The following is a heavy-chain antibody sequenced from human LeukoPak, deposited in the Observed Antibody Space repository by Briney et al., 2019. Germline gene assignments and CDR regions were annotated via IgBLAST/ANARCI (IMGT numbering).Heavy chain of an antibody. CDR1: GFTFSSYA. CDR3: AKDASGWFGELGYHPNWFDP. V-gene: IGHV3-23*01. D-gene: IGHD3-10*01. CDR2: ISGSGGST. J-gene: IGHJ5*02. Sequence: GGSLRLSCAASGFTFSSYAMSWVRQAPGKGLEWVSAISGSGGSTHYADSVKGRFTISRDNSKNTLYLQMNSLRAEDTAVYYCAKDASGWFGELGYHPNWFDPWGQGTLVTVSS.